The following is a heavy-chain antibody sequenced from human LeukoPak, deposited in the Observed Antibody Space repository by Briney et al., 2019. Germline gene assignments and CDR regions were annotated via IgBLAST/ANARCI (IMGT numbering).Heavy chain of an antibody. D-gene: IGHD4-17*01. CDR2: IYYSGST. Sequence: PSETLSLTCTVSGGSISSSSYYWGWIRQPPGKGLEWIGSIYYSGSTYYNPSLKSRVTISVDTSKNQFSLKLSSVTAADTAVYYCARARPYYGDYGDFDYWGQGTLVTVSS. CDR3: ARARPYYGDYGDFDY. CDR1: GGSISSSSYY. V-gene: IGHV4-39*07. J-gene: IGHJ4*02.